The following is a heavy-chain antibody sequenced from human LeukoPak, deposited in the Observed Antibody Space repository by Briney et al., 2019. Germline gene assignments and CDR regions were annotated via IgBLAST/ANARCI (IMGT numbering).Heavy chain of an antibody. CDR3: ASGVKAAMVKFDY. CDR1: GFTFSDYY. Sequence: GGSLRLSCAASGFTFSDYYMSWIRQAPGKGLEWVSYISSSGSTIYYADSVKGRFTISRDNAKNSLYLQTNSLRAEDTAVYYCASGVKAAMVKFDYWGQGTLVTVSS. J-gene: IGHJ4*02. CDR2: ISSSGSTI. D-gene: IGHD5-18*01. V-gene: IGHV3-11*01.